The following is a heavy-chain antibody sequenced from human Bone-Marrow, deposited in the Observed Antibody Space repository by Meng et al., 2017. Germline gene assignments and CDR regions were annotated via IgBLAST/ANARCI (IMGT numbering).Heavy chain of an antibody. CDR3: ARDLAYCGGDCYGY. CDR2: IIPIFGTA. Sequence: SVKVSCKASGGTFSSYAISWVRQAPGQGLEWMGGIIPIFGTANYAQKFQDRVTITADESTSTAYMELSSLRSEDTAVYYCARDLAYCGGDCYGYWGQGTLVTVSS. D-gene: IGHD2-21*01. V-gene: IGHV1-69*13. CDR1: GGTFSSYA. J-gene: IGHJ4*02.